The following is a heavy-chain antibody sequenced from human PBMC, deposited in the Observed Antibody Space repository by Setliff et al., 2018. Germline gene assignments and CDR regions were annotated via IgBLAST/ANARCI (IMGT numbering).Heavy chain of an antibody. CDR2: INPDGSQI. D-gene: IGHD5-12*01. Sequence: PGGSLRLSCAASGLTFGTTSMHWVRQAPGKGLEWVATINPDGSQINYVDSVKGRFTVSRDNGKNSLYLQMSSLRADDTAVYYCARDPAYSAYDVWGQGTLVTVSS. J-gene: IGHJ4*02. V-gene: IGHV3-7*03. CDR3: ARDPAYSAYDV. CDR1: GLTFGTTS.